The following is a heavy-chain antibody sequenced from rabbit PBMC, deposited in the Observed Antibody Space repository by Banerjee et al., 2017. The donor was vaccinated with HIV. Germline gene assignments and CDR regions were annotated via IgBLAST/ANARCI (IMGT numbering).Heavy chain of an antibody. D-gene: IGHD4-1*01. CDR3: ARDLAGVIGWNFDL. CDR1: GFTINSYHT. Sequence: QEQLKETGGGLVQPGESLTLSCKASGFTINSYHTGWVRQAPGKGLEWIACINTSSGNTVYASWAKGRFTISKTSSTTVALQMTSLTAADTATYFCARDLAGVIGWNFDLWGPGT. V-gene: IGHV1S45*01. CDR2: INTSSGNT. J-gene: IGHJ4*01.